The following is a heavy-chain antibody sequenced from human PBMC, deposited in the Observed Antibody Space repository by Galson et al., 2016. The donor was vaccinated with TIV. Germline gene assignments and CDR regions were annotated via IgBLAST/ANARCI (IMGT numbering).Heavy chain of an antibody. CDR2: IRGRSSVI. D-gene: IGHD4-11*01. J-gene: IGHJ4*02. CDR1: GFPFSTYS. Sequence: SLRLSCAASGFPFSTYSMNWVRQAPGKGLEWVSYIRGRSSVIFYADSVKGRFTISRDNAKNSLFLKMNSLRDDDTAVYFCARTPGDYSNYRPIDSWGQGTLVTVSS. CDR3: ARTPGDYSNYRPIDS. V-gene: IGHV3-48*02.